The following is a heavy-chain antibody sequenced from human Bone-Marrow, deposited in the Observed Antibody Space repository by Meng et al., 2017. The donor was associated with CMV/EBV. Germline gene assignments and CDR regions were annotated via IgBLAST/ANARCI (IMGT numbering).Heavy chain of an antibody. J-gene: IGHJ4*02. Sequence: SVKVSCKASGGTFSSYAINWVRQAPGQGLEWMGGIIPILGITKYAQKFQGRVTITADKSTSTAYLELSSLRSEDTAVYYCARHAGDFDYWGQGTLVTVSS. CDR1: GGTFSSYA. CDR2: IIPILGIT. D-gene: IGHD3-10*01. CDR3: ARHAGDFDY. V-gene: IGHV1-69*10.